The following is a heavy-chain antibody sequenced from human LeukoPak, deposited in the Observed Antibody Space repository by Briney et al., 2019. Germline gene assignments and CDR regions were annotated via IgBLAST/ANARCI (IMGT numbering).Heavy chain of an antibody. CDR2: IYHSGST. J-gene: IGHJ4*02. CDR1: GGSISSSNW. V-gene: IGHV4-4*02. CDR3: ARDGVSGRAFDY. Sequence: SETLSLTCAVSGGSISSSNWWSLVRQPPGKGLEWIGEIYHSGSTNYNPSLKSRVTISVDKSKNQFSLKLSSVTAADTAVYYCARDGVSGRAFDYWGQGTLVTVSS. D-gene: IGHD3-10*01.